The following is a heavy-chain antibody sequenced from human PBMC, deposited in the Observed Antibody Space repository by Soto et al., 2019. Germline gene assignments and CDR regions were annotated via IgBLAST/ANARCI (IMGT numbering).Heavy chain of an antibody. CDR3: ARHDVWGSYRGAFDI. CDR2: ISNSGSTI. V-gene: IGHV3-48*03. Sequence: GESLKISCAASGFTFSSYELNWVRQAPGKGLEWVSYISNSGSTIYYAVPVQGRFTISRDNAKNSLYLQMNSLRAEDTAVYYCARHDVWGSYRGAFDIWGQGTMVTVSS. J-gene: IGHJ3*02. D-gene: IGHD3-16*02. CDR1: GFTFSSYE.